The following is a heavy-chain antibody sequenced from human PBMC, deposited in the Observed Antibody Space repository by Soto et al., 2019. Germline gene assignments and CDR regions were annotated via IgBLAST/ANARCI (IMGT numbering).Heavy chain of an antibody. Sequence: QVQLVQSGAEVKEPGASVRVSCKASGYTFTSHTLHWARQAPGQGLEWMGWIIVSNGSPRYAPQFQGRVTFGRDTSATTAYTELSSLTSEDTAVCYCAREPEDGVPGDYWGQGTLVVVSS. CDR1: GYTFTSHT. CDR3: AREPEDGVPGDY. CDR2: IIVSNGSP. J-gene: IGHJ4*02. V-gene: IGHV1-3*01. D-gene: IGHD3-3*01.